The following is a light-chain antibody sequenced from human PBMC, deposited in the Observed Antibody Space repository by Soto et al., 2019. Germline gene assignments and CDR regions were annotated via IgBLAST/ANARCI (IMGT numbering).Light chain of an antibody. V-gene: IGKV3-20*01. J-gene: IGKJ1*01. CDR2: GAS. Sequence: EIVLTQSPGTLSLSPGERATLSCRSSQSVSSSYLAWYQQKPGQAPRLLIYGASSRATGIPDRFSGSESGTDFTLTISRLDPEDFAVYYCQQYGSSPWTFGQGTKVEIK. CDR3: QQYGSSPWT. CDR1: QSVSSSY.